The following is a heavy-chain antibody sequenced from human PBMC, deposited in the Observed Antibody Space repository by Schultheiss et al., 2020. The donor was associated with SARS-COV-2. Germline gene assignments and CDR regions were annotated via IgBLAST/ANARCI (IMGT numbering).Heavy chain of an antibody. D-gene: IGHD2-15*01. CDR3: ARMVVVAATLGWFDP. CDR1: GFTFSDYY. CDR2: IYYSGST. Sequence: LRLSCAASGFTFSDYYMSWIRQHPGKGLEWIGYIYYSGSTYYNPSLKSLVTISVDTSKNQFSLKLSSVTAADTAVYYCARMVVVAATLGWFDPWGQGTLVTVSS. V-gene: IGHV4-31*01. J-gene: IGHJ5*02.